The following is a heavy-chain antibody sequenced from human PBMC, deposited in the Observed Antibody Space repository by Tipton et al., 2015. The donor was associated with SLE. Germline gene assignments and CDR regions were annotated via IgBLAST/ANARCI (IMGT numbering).Heavy chain of an antibody. J-gene: IGHJ4*02. V-gene: IGHV4-61*02. Sequence: TLSLTCTVSGGSISSGSYFWTWIRQPAGKGLEWIGRLSTSGRTNYIPSLKSRVTISGDTSKNQVFLSLNSVTAADTAVYYCARERLYSRSNWYHFDYWGQGALVTVSS. CDR3: ARERLYSRSNWYHFDY. CDR2: LSTSGRT. CDR1: GGSISSGSYF. D-gene: IGHD6-13*01.